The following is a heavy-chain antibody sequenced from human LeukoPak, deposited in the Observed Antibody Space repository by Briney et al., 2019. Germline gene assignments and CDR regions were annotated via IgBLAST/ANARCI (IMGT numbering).Heavy chain of an antibody. CDR3: AKDDESGYYAYGMDV. D-gene: IGHD3-3*01. CDR1: GFTFSSYA. V-gene: IGHV3-23*01. CDR2: ISGSGGST. Sequence: PGGSLRLSCAASGFTFSSYAMSWVRQAPGKGLEWVSAISGSGGSTYYADSVKGRFTISRDNSKNTLYLQMNSLRAEDTAVYYCAKDDESGYYAYGMDVWGQGTTVTVSS. J-gene: IGHJ6*02.